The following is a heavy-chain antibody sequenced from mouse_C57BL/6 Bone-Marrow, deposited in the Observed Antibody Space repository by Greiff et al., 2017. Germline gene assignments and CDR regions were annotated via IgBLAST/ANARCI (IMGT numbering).Heavy chain of an antibody. V-gene: IGHV14-4*01. D-gene: IGHD4-1*01. CDR3: TEGGGTGTPFAY. CDR1: GFNIKDDY. Sequence: VQLQQSGAELVRPGASVKLSCTASGFNIKDDYMHWVKQRPEQGLEWIGWIDPENGDTEYASKFQGKATITADTSSNTAYLQLNSLTSEDTAVYYCTEGGGTGTPFAYWGQGTLVTVSA. CDR2: IDPENGDT. J-gene: IGHJ3*01.